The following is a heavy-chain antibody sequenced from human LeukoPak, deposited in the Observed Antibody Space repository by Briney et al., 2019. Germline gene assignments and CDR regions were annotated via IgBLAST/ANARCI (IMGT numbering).Heavy chain of an antibody. CDR3: ARGGGYNYGCGGNWFDP. V-gene: IGHV3-74*01. CDR2: IDSDGSST. J-gene: IGHJ5*02. CDR1: GFTFSSYW. D-gene: IGHD5-18*01. Sequence: GGSLRLSCAASGFTFSSYWMHWVRQAPGKGLVWVSRIDSDGSSTNYADSVKGRFTISRDNAKNTLYLQMNSPRAEDTAVYYCARGGGYNYGCGGNWFDPWGQGTLVTVSS.